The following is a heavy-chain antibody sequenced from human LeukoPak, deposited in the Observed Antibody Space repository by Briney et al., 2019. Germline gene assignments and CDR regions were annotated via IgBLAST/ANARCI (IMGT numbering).Heavy chain of an antibody. V-gene: IGHV1-69*13. D-gene: IGHD3-9*01. Sequence: SVKVSCKASGGTFSSYAISWVRQAPGQGLEWMGGIITIFGTAKYTQKFQGRVTITADESTSTAYMELSSLRSEDTAVYYCARAGRDISAGPKYYFDYWGQGTLVTVSS. J-gene: IGHJ4*02. CDR1: GGTFSSYA. CDR2: IITIFGTA. CDR3: ARAGRDISAGPKYYFDY.